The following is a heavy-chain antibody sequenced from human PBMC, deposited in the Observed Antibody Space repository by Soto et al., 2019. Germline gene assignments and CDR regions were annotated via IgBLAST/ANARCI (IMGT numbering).Heavy chain of an antibody. CDR1: GGASMSDFC. CDR2: ISYNGTT. CDR3: ARGSYYYDSSGYYHY. Sequence: PSDTLSLTCTFSGGASMSDFCCILIQQPPGKGLEWLGYISYNGTTKHNPSLKSRVTISLETSRSQFSLRLSSVTAADTAVYYCARGSYYYDSSGYYHYWGQGTLVTVSS. V-gene: IGHV4-59*08. J-gene: IGHJ4*02. D-gene: IGHD3-22*01.